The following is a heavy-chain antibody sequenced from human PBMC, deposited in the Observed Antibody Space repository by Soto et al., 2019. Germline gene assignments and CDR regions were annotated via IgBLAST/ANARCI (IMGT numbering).Heavy chain of an antibody. Sequence: QLQLQESGPGLVKPSETLSLTCTVSGGSISSSSYYWGWIRQPPGKGLEWIGSIYYSGSTYYNPSLKSRVTISVATPKNQFPLKLSSVTAADTAVYYCARLTDYGGYYYFDCWGQGTMVTVSS. CDR3: ARLTDYGGYYYFDC. CDR1: GGSISSSSYY. CDR2: IYYSGST. V-gene: IGHV4-39*01. J-gene: IGHJ4*02. D-gene: IGHD4-17*01.